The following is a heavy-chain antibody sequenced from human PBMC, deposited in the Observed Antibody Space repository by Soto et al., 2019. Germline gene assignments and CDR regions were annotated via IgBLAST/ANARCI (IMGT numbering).Heavy chain of an antibody. D-gene: IGHD6-19*01. J-gene: IGHJ6*02. CDR2: IMPIFGGP. CDR3: ASSLTMAGIGNYYYGMGV. Sequence: QVQLVQSGAEVKKPGSSLKVSCKASGGIFSDFSFSWVRQAPGQGLEWMGGIMPIFGGPDYAQRFRGRVTITADEVTMTAVMELRCLTSEDKATYYCASSLTMAGIGNYYYGMGVWGQGTTVTVSS. V-gene: IGHV1-69*12. CDR1: GGIFSDFS.